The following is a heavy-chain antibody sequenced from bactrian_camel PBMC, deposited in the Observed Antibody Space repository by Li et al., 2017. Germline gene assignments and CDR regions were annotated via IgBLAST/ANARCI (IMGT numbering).Heavy chain of an antibody. CDR3: AVSRVSGANCRHLLSLGY. V-gene: IGHV3S53*01. J-gene: IGHJ6*01. D-gene: IGHD2*01. CDR1: GGSFSDQ. Sequence: HVQLVESGGGSVQAGGSLRISCVASGGSFSDQMGWYRQAPGKEREGVAYTARGGTVANYVDSVKGRFTISRDNAKNTVYLQMNSLQPEDTAMYYCAVSRVSGANCRHLLSLGYKGQGTQVTVS. CDR2: TARGGTVA.